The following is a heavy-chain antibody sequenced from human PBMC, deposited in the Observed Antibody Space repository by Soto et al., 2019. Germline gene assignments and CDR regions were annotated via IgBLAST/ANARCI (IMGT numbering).Heavy chain of an antibody. J-gene: IGHJ4*02. CDR3: AKVWVSSSVLFDY. Sequence: QVQLVESGGGVVQPGRSLRLSCAASGFTFSSYGMHWVRQAPGKGLEWVAVISYDGSNKYYADYVKGRFTISRDNSKNTLYLQMNLLRAEATAVYYCAKVWVSSSVLFDYWGQGTLVTVSS. D-gene: IGHD6-6*01. V-gene: IGHV3-30*18. CDR1: GFTFSSYG. CDR2: ISYDGSNK.